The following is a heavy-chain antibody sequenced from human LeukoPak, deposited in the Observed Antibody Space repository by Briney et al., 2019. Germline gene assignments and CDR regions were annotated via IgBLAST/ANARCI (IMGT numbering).Heavy chain of an antibody. CDR2: ISASNGNT. J-gene: IGHJ6*02. CDR3: ATNPYVTFYSMDV. CDR1: GHTFVRYG. D-gene: IGHD3-10*02. V-gene: IGHV1-18*04. Sequence: PRASVKVSRKASGHTFVRYGVSWVRQAPGQGLEWMGWISASNGNTQSAQKFQGRVTMTSDTSISTAYMELSRLTSDDTAVYYCATNPYVTFYSMDVWGRGTTVTVSS.